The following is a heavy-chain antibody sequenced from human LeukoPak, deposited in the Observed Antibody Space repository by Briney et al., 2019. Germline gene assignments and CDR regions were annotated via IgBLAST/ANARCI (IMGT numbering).Heavy chain of an antibody. Sequence: ASMKVSCKASGYTFTSYYMHWVRQAPGQGLEWMGIINPSGGSTSYAQKFQGRVTMTRDTSTSTVYMELSSLRSEDTAVYYCARDFHCSGTSCYNFDYWGQGTLVTVSS. J-gene: IGHJ4*02. CDR2: INPSGGST. CDR3: ARDFHCSGTSCYNFDY. D-gene: IGHD2-2*02. CDR1: GYTFTSYY. V-gene: IGHV1-46*01.